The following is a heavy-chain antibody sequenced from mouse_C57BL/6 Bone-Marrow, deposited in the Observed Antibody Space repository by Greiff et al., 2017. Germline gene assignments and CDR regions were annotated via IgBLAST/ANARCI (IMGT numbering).Heavy chain of an antibody. Sequence: EVNVVESGGGLVQSGRSLRLSCATSGFTFSDFYMEWVRQAPGKGLEWIAASRNKANDYTTEYSASVKGRFIVSRDTSQSILYLQMNALRAEDTAIYYCARDPYDYVGDWYFDVWGTGTTVTVSS. CDR1: GFTFSDFY. V-gene: IGHV7-1*01. CDR2: SRNKANDYTT. D-gene: IGHD2-4*01. CDR3: ARDPYDYVGDWYFDV. J-gene: IGHJ1*03.